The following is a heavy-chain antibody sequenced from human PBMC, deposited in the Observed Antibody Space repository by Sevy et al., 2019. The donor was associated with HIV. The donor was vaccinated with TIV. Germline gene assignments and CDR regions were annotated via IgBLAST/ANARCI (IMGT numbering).Heavy chain of an antibody. V-gene: IGHV3-21*01. CDR3: ARGEYCSSTTCSYFDY. CDR2: ISSSSNFI. D-gene: IGHD2-2*01. J-gene: IGHJ4*02. Sequence: GGSLRLSCTTSGFTFSSYSINWVRQAPGKGLEWVSSISSSSNFIYYADSVKGRFTISRDNAKNSLYLQMHSLRAEDTTVYYCARGEYCSSTTCSYFDYWGQGTLVTVSS. CDR1: GFTFSSYS.